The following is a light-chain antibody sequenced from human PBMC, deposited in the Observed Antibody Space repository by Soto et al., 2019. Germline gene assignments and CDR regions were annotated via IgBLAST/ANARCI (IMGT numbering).Light chain of an antibody. CDR1: QTIRNNY. CDR2: GAS. V-gene: IGKV3-20*01. CDR3: QQYGSSPWT. J-gene: IGKJ1*01. Sequence: ETVLTQSPATLSLSPGERATISCRASQTIRNNYLAWYRQTPGQAPRLLIYGASNRATGIADRFSGSGSGTDFTLIMSRLEPEDFALYYCQQYGSSPWTFGQGTKLEIK.